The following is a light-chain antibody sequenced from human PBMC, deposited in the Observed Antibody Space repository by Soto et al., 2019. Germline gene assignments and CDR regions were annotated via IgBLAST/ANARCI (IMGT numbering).Light chain of an antibody. J-gene: IGKJ1*01. V-gene: IGKV1-5*01. CDR3: QQYNSYWT. CDR2: DAS. CDR1: QSISSW. Sequence: DIQMTQYNSTLSATVGDRVTITCRASQSISSWLAWYQQKPGKAPKLLIYDASSLESGVPSRFSGSGSGTEFTLTISSLQPDDFATYYCQQYNSYWTFGQGTKVDIK.